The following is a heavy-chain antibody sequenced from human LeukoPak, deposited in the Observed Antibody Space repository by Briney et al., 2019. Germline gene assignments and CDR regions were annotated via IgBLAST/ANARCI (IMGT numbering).Heavy chain of an antibody. CDR1: GFTFSSYG. V-gene: IGHV3-21*01. D-gene: IGHD2-2*01. CDR2: IDVGSYA. CDR3: VRDRYPAAREFDY. J-gene: IGHJ4*02. Sequence: PGGSLRLSCAASGFTFSSYGINWVRQAPGKGLEWVSSIDVGSYAYYANSVKGRFTISRDNAKNTLYLQMNSLRAEDTAVYYCVRDRYPAAREFDYWGQGTLVTVSS.